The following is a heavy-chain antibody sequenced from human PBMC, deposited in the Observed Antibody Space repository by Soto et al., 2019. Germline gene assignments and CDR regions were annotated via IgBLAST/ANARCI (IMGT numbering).Heavy chain of an antibody. CDR1: GGSISSYY. CDR3: AGTTSLQWYYMDV. Sequence: KASETLSLTCTVSGGSISSYYWSWIRQPPGKGLEWIGYIYYSGSTNYNPSLKSRVTISVDTSKNQFSLKLSSVTAADTAVYYCAGTTSLQWYYMDVWGRGTSVTVSS. J-gene: IGHJ6*03. D-gene: IGHD1-7*01. CDR2: IYYSGST. V-gene: IGHV4-59*12.